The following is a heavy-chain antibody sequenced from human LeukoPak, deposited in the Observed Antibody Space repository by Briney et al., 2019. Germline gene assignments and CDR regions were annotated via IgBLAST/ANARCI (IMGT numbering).Heavy chain of an antibody. CDR3: ARDNVVRGVTLFDP. Sequence: ASVKVSCKASGYTFTEHYIHWVRQAPGQGPEWMGWINPNIGVTKYAQKFVGRVTMTRDTSITTAYMELSSLTSDDTAMYYCARDNVVRGVTLFDPWGQGTLVTVSS. J-gene: IGHJ5*02. CDR1: GYTFTEHY. D-gene: IGHD3-10*01. CDR2: INPNIGVT. V-gene: IGHV1-2*02.